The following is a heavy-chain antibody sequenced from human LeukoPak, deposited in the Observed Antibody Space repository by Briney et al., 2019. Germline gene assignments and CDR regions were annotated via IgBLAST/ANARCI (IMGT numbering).Heavy chain of an antibody. Sequence: GGSLRLSCAASGFTFSSYVMSWVRQAPGKGLEWLSGISSSGGSTYYADSVKGRFTISRDNSKNTLYLQMNSLRAEDTAVYYCAKSGYYGLGGYSKDHFDYWGQGTLVTVSS. J-gene: IGHJ4*02. D-gene: IGHD3-10*01. CDR1: GFTFSSYV. CDR2: ISSSGGST. V-gene: IGHV3-23*01. CDR3: AKSGYYGLGGYSKDHFDY.